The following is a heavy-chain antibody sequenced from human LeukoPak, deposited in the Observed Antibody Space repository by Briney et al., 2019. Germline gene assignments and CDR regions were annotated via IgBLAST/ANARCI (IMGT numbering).Heavy chain of an antibody. V-gene: IGHV4-39*01. D-gene: IGHD4-17*01. CDR3: ASAESDYGIFDY. Sequence: SETLSLTCSVSGGSISSTTYYWGWIRQPPGKGLEWIGSIYYRGNTYYSASLKSRVTISIDMSKKQFSLKLSSVTAADSAVYYCASAESDYGIFDYWGQGTLVTVSS. CDR1: GGSISSTTYY. J-gene: IGHJ4*02. CDR2: IYYRGNT.